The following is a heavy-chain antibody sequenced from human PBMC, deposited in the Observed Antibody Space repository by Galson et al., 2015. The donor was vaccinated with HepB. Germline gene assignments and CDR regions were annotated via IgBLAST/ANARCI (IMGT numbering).Heavy chain of an antibody. D-gene: IGHD4-23*01. CDR2: ISYDGSNK. J-gene: IGHJ6*02. Sequence: SLRLSCAASGFTFSSYGMHWVRQAPGKGLEWVAVISYDGSNKYYADSVKGRFTISRDNSKNTLYLQMNSLRAEDTAVYYCAKDLTPYGGNSRYYYYYYGMDVWGQGTTVTVSS. CDR1: GFTFSSYG. CDR3: AKDLTPYGGNSRYYYYYYGMDV. V-gene: IGHV3-30*18.